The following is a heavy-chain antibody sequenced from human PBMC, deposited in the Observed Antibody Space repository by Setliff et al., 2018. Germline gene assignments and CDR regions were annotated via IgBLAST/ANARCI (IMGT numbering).Heavy chain of an antibody. Sequence: SETLSLTCAVYGGSFSGYYWSWIRQPPGKGLEWIGEINHSGSTNYNPSLKSRVTISVDTSKNQFSLKLSSVTAAATAVYYCARLGGSSGSGGFYYYYYYMDVWGKGTTVTVSS. D-gene: IGHD3-16*01. CDR2: INHSGST. J-gene: IGHJ6*03. V-gene: IGHV4-34*01. CDR1: GGSFSGYY. CDR3: ARLGGSSGSGGFYYYYYYMDV.